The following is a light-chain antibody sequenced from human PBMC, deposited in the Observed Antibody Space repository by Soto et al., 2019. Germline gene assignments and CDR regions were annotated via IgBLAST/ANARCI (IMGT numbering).Light chain of an antibody. Sequence: DIQMTQSPSSMSASVGDRVTITCRTSQGISSWLAWYQRKPGKAPRLLIYAASSLQSGVPSRFSGSGSGTDFTLTISSLQPEDFATYYCQPANSFPLTFGEGTKVEIK. CDR1: QGISSW. V-gene: IGKV1-12*01. J-gene: IGKJ4*01. CDR3: QPANSFPLT. CDR2: AAS.